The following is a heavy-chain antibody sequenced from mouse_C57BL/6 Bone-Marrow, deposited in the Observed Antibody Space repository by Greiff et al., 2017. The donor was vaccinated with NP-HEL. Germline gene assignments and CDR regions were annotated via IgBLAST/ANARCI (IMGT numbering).Heavy chain of an antibody. CDR2: SRNKANDYTT. D-gene: IGHD3-2*02. Sequence: EVMLVESGGGLVQSGRSLRLSCATSGFTFSDFYMEWVRQAPGKGLEWIAASRNKANDYTTEYSASVKGRFIVSRDTSQSILYLQMNALRAEDTAIYYCARDAGSGYVWFAYWGQGTLVTVSA. CDR3: ARDAGSGYVWFAY. V-gene: IGHV7-1*01. J-gene: IGHJ3*01. CDR1: GFTFSDFY.